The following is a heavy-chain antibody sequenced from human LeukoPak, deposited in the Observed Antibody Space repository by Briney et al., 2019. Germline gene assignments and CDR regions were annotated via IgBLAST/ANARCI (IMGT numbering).Heavy chain of an antibody. CDR3: AKCGAAVAGKGYYYMDV. J-gene: IGHJ6*03. D-gene: IGHD6-19*01. Sequence: GGSLRLSCAASGFTFSSYSMNWVRQAPGRGLEWVSSISSSSSYIYYADSVKGRFTISRDNAKNSLYLQMNSLRAEDTAVYYCAKCGAAVAGKGYYYMDVWGKGTTVTVSS. V-gene: IGHV3-21*01. CDR2: ISSSSSYI. CDR1: GFTFSSYS.